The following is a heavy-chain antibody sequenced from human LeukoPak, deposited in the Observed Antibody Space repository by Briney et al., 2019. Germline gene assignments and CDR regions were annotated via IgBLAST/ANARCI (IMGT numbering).Heavy chain of an antibody. J-gene: IGHJ4*02. D-gene: IGHD5-18*01. V-gene: IGHV1-2*02. Sequence: ASVKVSCKASGYTFSDYYMHRVRQAPGQGLEWMGWINPNSGGTNYAQKFQGRVTMTRDTSISTAYMELSRLRSDDTAVYYCARGGYSYGPSLYWGQGTLVTVSS. CDR1: GYTFSDYY. CDR2: INPNSGGT. CDR3: ARGGYSYGPSLY.